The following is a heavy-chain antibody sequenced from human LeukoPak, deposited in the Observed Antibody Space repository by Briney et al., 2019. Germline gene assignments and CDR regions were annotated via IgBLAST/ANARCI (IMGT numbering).Heavy chain of an antibody. V-gene: IGHV3-23*01. D-gene: IGHD3-9*01. CDR2: ISDTGATT. CDR1: GFSFSTYS. Sequence: GGSLRLSCAASGFSFSTYSMSWVRQAPGKGLEWVSVISDTGATTFYADSVKGRFTISRDNFRDTVFLELTTLRPEDTGLYYCVRDLTSGARFDFWGPGTLVTVSS. J-gene: IGHJ4*01. CDR3: VRDLTSGARFDF.